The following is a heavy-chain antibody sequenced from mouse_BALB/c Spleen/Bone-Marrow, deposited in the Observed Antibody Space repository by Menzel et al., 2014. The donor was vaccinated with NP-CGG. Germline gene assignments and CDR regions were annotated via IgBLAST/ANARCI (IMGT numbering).Heavy chain of an antibody. Sequence: MESGGGLVQPGGSRKLSCAASGFTFSSFGMHWVRQAPEKGLEWVAYISNGSSTIYYADTVKGRFTISRDNPKNTLFLQMTSLRSEDTAMYYCARKGAMITHYYAMDYWGQGTSVTVSS. CDR3: ARKGAMITHYYAMDY. J-gene: IGHJ4*01. V-gene: IGHV5-17*02. D-gene: IGHD2-4*01. CDR2: ISNGSSTI. CDR1: GFTFSSFG.